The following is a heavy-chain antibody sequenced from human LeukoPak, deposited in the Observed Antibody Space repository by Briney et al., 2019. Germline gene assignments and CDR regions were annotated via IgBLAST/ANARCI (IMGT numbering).Heavy chain of an antibody. CDR2: ISSSSSYI. Sequence: GGSLRLSCAASGFTFSSYEMNWVRQAPGKGLEWVSSISSSSSYIYYADSVKGRFTISRDNARNSLYLQMNSLRAEDTAVYYCASDYYGSGSYRGWGQGTLVTVSS. CDR1: GFTFSSYE. D-gene: IGHD3-10*01. J-gene: IGHJ4*02. V-gene: IGHV3-21*01. CDR3: ASDYYGSGSYRG.